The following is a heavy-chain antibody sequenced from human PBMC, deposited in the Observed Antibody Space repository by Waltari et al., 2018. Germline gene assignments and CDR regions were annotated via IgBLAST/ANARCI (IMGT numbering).Heavy chain of an antibody. V-gene: IGHV1-69*15. J-gene: IGHJ4*02. CDR1: GGTFSSYA. CDR2: FIPSFGTA. CDR3: ARVVGYSGPYYFDY. D-gene: IGHD6-13*01. Sequence: QVQLVQSGAEVKKPGSSVKVSCKASGGTFSSYAISWVRQAPGQGLEWMGRFIPSFGTANDAQKCQGRVTITADESTSTAYMERSSLRSEDTAVYYCARVVGYSGPYYFDYWGQGTLVTVSS.